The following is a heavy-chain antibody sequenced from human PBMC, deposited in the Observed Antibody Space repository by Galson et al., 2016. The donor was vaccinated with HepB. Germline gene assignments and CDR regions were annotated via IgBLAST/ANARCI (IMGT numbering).Heavy chain of an antibody. CDR2: ICYSAHT. Sequence: TLSLTCTVSDGSISNGDYCWSWIRQHPGKGLEWIGYICYSAHTYYNPSIKSRVTISLDTSKNHISLKLNSVTAADTAVYYCARALWSGYAHYWGQGTLVTVSS. J-gene: IGHJ4*02. CDR1: DGSISNGDYC. CDR3: ARALWSGYAHY. D-gene: IGHD5-12*01. V-gene: IGHV4-31*03.